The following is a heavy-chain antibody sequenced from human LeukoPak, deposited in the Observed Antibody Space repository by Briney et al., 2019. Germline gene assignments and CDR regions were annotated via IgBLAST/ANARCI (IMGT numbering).Heavy chain of an antibody. Sequence: GGTLRLSCAASGFTFSDYYMSWIRQAPGKGLEWVSYISSSGSTIYYADSVKGRFTISRDNAKNSLYLQMNSLRAEDTAVYYCARERILWFGEFDYWGQGTLVTVSS. CDR3: ARERILWFGEFDY. CDR2: ISSSGSTI. CDR1: GFTFSDYY. J-gene: IGHJ4*02. D-gene: IGHD3-10*01. V-gene: IGHV3-11*01.